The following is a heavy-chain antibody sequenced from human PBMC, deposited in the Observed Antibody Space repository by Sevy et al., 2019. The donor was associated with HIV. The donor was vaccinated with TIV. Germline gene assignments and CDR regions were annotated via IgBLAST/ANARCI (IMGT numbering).Heavy chain of an antibody. V-gene: IGHV4-39*01. J-gene: IGHJ5*02. Sequence: SETLSLTCTVSGGSISSSSYYWGWIRQPPGKGLEWIGTIYYSGSTYYNPSLKSRVTISVDTSKNQFSLKLISVTAADTAVYYCARLLDTAMVRGVDWFDPWGQGTLVTVSS. CDR3: ARLLDTAMVRGVDWFDP. CDR1: GGSISSSSYY. CDR2: IYYSGST. D-gene: IGHD5-18*01.